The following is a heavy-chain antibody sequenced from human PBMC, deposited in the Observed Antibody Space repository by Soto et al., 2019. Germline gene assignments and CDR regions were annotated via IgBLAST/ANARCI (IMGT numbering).Heavy chain of an antibody. Sequence: ASVKVSCKVSGYTLTELSMNWVRQAPGKGLEWMGGFDPEDGETIYAQKFQGRVTMTEDTSTDTGYMELSSLRSEDTAVYYCTPSSLASDNDFWSGYYWGQGTLVTVSP. CDR2: FDPEDGET. D-gene: IGHD3-3*01. V-gene: IGHV1-24*01. CDR1: GYTLTELS. J-gene: IGHJ4*02. CDR3: TPSSLASDNDFWSGYY.